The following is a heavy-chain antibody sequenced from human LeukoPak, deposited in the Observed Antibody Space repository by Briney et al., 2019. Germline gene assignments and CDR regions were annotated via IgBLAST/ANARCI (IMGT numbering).Heavy chain of an antibody. CDR3: VHSLPGHHYLEY. J-gene: IGHJ4*02. CDR1: GSYW. V-gene: IGHV3-74*01. CDR2: ISGDGTKT. Sequence: GGSLRLSCAASGSYWMHWVRQVPGEGLVWVSRISGDGTKTAYAGSVKGRFTISRDNARNTLYLQMNSLRADDASVYYCVHSLPGHHYLEYWGQGTLVTVSS. D-gene: IGHD1-1*01.